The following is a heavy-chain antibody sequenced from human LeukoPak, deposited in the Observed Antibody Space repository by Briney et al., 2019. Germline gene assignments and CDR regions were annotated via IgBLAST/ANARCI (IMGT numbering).Heavy chain of an antibody. V-gene: IGHV3-9*01. D-gene: IGHD3-10*01. Sequence: PGGSPRLSCAASGFTFDDFVIHWVRQVPGKGLEWVSNITWNSGDVAYADSVKGRFTISRDNAKNSLYLQMNNLRADDTALYFCAKDLRGTGAFDMWGQGTLVTVSS. CDR3: AKDLRGTGAFDM. CDR1: GFTFDDFV. CDR2: ITWNSGDV. J-gene: IGHJ3*02.